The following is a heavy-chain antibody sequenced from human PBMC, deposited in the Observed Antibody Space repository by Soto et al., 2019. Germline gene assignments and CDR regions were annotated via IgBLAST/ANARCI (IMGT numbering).Heavy chain of an antibody. V-gene: IGHV4-31*03. J-gene: IGHJ4*02. CDR2: IYYSGST. D-gene: IGHD3-10*01. CDR3: ARGWFGDITVHY. Sequence: QVQLQESGPGLVKPSQTLSLTCTVSGGSISSGGYYWSWIRQHPGKGLEWIGYIYYSGSTYYNPYLKSRVTIAVDTSKNQFSLKLSSVTAADTAVYYCARGWFGDITVHYWGQGTLVTVSS. CDR1: GGSISSGGYY.